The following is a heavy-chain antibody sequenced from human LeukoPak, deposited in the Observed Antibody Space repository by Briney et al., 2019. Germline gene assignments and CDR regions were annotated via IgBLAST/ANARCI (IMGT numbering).Heavy chain of an antibody. V-gene: IGHV4-4*07. CDR1: GGSISSYY. Sequence: SETLSLTCTVSGGSISSYYWSWIRQPAGKGLEWIGRISSSGTTNYNPSLKSRVTMSVDTSNNQFSLKLSSVTATDTAVYLSAKGAEAAGGEIQYYFDYWDQGTLVTASS. D-gene: IGHD1-26*01. CDR3: AKGAEAAGGEIQYYFDY. CDR2: ISSSGTT. J-gene: IGHJ4*02.